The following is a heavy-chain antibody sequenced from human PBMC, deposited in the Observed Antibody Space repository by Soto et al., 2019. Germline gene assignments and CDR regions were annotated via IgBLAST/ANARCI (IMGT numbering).Heavy chain of an antibody. CDR1: GGSFTSNNW. CDR2: IYRTGST. CDR3: ASRDPGTSVDY. D-gene: IGHD1-7*01. J-gene: IGHJ4*02. Sequence: SETLSLTCAVSGGSFTSNNWWTWVRQPPGQGLEWIGEIYRTGSTNYNPSLKSRVTISLDRSENQFSLKVTSLTAADTAVYYCASRDPGTSVDYWGQGTLVTVS. V-gene: IGHV4-4*02.